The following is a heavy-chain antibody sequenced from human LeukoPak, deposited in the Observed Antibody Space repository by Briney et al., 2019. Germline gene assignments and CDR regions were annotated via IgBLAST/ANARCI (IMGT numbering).Heavy chain of an antibody. V-gene: IGHV4-59*08. CDR2: IYYSGST. J-gene: IGHJ4*02. CDR1: GGSISSYY. D-gene: IGHD5-18*01. CDR3: ARFAVDTLMVFDY. Sequence: SETLSLTCTVSGGSISSYYWSWIRQPPGKGLELIGFIYYSGSTSYNPSLKSRVTISVDTSKNQFSLKLRFVTAADTAVYYCARFAVDTLMVFDYWGQGTLVTVSS.